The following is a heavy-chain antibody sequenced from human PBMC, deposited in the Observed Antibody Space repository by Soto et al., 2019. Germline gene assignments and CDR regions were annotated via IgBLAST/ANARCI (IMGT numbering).Heavy chain of an antibody. V-gene: IGHV4-59*01. D-gene: IGHD6-19*01. J-gene: IGHJ4*02. Sequence: QVQLQESGPGLVKPSETLSLTCTVSHDSINTNYWNWIRQPPSKGLEWIGYIHDTGSTSQNPSLKSRVTISMDTSKNQFSLTLTSVTAADTAVYFCARGRAVTGSFYFDYWGQGTLVTVSS. CDR3: ARGRAVTGSFYFDY. CDR2: IHDTGST. CDR1: HDSINTNY.